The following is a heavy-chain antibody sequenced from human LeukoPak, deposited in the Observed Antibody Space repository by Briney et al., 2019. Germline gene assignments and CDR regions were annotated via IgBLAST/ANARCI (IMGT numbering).Heavy chain of an antibody. CDR3: ASYYGSGSLL. Sequence: PSETLSLTCSVSGGSISTYYWNWIRQPPGKGLEWIGYIHYSGNTNYNPSLKSRVTISVDTSKNQFSLKLSSVTAADTAVYYCASYYGSGSLLWGQGTLVTVSS. CDR2: IHYSGNT. D-gene: IGHD3-10*01. J-gene: IGHJ4*02. V-gene: IGHV4-59*01. CDR1: GGSISTYY.